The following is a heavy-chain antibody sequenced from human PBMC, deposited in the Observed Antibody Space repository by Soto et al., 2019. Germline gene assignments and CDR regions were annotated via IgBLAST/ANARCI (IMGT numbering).Heavy chain of an antibody. Sequence: QLQLVESGGGVAQPGRCLRLSCAASGFTFSNYIMHWVRQAPGKGLEWVAFISYDGSNKDYADSVKGRFTISRDNSKNTLYLQLSSLRPEDTAVYYCAGGDTYYAMGVWGQGTTVTVSS. CDR1: GFTFSNYI. D-gene: IGHD5-18*01. J-gene: IGHJ6*02. V-gene: IGHV3-30-3*01. CDR2: ISYDGSNK. CDR3: AGGDTYYAMGV.